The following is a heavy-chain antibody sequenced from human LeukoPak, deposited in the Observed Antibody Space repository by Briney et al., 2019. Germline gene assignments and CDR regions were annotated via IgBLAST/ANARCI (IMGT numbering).Heavy chain of an antibody. CDR1: GFTFSTYG. CDR3: ARKAGYYYGSGDY. J-gene: IGHJ4*02. V-gene: IGHV3-23*01. D-gene: IGHD3-10*01. CDR2: ISVSGGST. Sequence: GGSLRLSCAASGFTFSTYGMIWVRQAPGKGLEWVSDISVSGGSTYYADSVKGRFTISRDNSKNTLYLQMNSLRAEDTAVYYCARKAGYYYGSGDYWGQGTLVTVSS.